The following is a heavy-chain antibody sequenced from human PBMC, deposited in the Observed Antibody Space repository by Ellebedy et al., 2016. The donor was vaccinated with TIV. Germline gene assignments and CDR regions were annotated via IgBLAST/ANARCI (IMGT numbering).Heavy chain of an antibody. CDR2: ISGSSGNT. CDR3: ARGGSAAASGTVDY. Sequence: AASVTVSCKASGYSFTNYGIVWVRQAPGQGLEWMGWISGSSGNTRDSKKLQGRVTLTTDTSASTAYLSLRSLRSDDTAVYYCARGGSAAASGTVDYWGQGTLVTVSS. D-gene: IGHD3-10*01. J-gene: IGHJ4*02. V-gene: IGHV1-18*01. CDR1: GYSFTNYG.